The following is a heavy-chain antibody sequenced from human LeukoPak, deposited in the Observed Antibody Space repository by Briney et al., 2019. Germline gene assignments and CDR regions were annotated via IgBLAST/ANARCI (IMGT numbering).Heavy chain of an antibody. CDR1: GGSISSYY. D-gene: IGHD2-15*01. J-gene: IGHJ4*02. Sequence: PSETLSLTCTVSGGSISSYYWSWIQQPAGKGLEWIGRIYTSGSTNYNPSLKSRVTMSVDTSKNQFSLKLSSVTAADTAVYYCARGEKLGYCSGGSCSLLAFDYWCQGTLVTVSS. V-gene: IGHV4-4*07. CDR2: IYTSGST. CDR3: ARGEKLGYCSGGSCSLLAFDY.